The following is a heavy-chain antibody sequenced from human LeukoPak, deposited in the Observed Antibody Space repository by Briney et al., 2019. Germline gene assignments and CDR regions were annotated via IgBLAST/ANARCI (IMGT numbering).Heavy chain of an antibody. CDR2: INPNGGST. CDR1: GYTFTTYY. D-gene: IGHD2-2*01. V-gene: IGHV1-46*01. CDR3: ARRVYCSSSSCSHFDY. J-gene: IGHJ4*02. Sequence: VVSVKVSCKASGYTFTTYYMHWVRQTPGHGLEWMGIINPNGGSTTYAQKFQGRVTMTRDTSTSTVYMELSSLGSEDTAVYFCARRVYCSSSSCSHFDYWGQGTPVTVSS.